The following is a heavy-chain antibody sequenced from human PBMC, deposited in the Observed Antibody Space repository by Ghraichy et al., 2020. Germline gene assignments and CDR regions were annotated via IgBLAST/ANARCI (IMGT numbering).Heavy chain of an antibody. CDR3: ARLAEAYSFDL. V-gene: IGHV3-33*08. Sequence: GGSLRLSCAASGFTFRSYVIHWVRQAPGKGLEWVAVIWFDGNTKDYVDSVKGRFTISRDNSKNTVYLQMSSLRVEDTAVYYCARLAEAYSFDLWGQGTLVTDSS. D-gene: IGHD2-15*01. J-gene: IGHJ4*02. CDR1: GFTFRSYV. CDR2: IWFDGNTK.